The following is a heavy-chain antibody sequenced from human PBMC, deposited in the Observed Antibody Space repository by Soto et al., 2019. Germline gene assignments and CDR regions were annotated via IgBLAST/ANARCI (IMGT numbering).Heavy chain of an antibody. CDR3: ARTSMLVERFDF. V-gene: IGHV1-2*02. CDR1: GYSFAAYY. J-gene: IGHJ4*02. CDR2: MTPNSGGT. D-gene: IGHD6-13*01. Sequence: ASVKVSCKASGYSFAAYYIHWVRQAPGQGLEWMGWMTPNSGGTGYAQKFQGRVTMTRDTSISTAYMELNSLSSDDTAVYYCARTSMLVERFDFWGQGTQVTVSS.